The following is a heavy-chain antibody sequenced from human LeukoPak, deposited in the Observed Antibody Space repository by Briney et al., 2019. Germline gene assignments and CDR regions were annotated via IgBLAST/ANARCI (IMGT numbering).Heavy chain of an antibody. CDR3: ARDSGRTYYYGSGTTYYGMDV. CDR1: GGSISSGDYS. Sequence: PSQTLSLTCPVSGGSISSGDYSWHWIRQPPGKGLEWIGYIFYSGTAFYNPSLKSRVTISVDTSKNQFSLKLSSVTAADTAVYYCARDSGRTYYYGSGTTYYGMDVWGQGTTVTVSS. CDR2: IFYSGTA. V-gene: IGHV4-30-4*01. J-gene: IGHJ6*02. D-gene: IGHD3-10*01.